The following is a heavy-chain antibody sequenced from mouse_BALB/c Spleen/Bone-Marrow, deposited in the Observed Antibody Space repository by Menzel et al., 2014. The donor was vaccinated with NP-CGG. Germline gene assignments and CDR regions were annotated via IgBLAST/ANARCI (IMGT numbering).Heavy chain of an antibody. CDR3: ARGGNWEDFDY. J-gene: IGHJ2*01. CDR1: GFTFSSFG. V-gene: IGHV5-17*02. D-gene: IGHD4-1*01. Sequence: DVMLVESGGGLVQPGGSRKLSCAASGFTFSSFGMHWVRQAPERGLEWVAYISSGSSTIYYADTVEGRFTISRDNPKNTLFLQMTSLRSEDTAMYYCARGGNWEDFDYWGQGTTLTVSS. CDR2: ISSGSSTI.